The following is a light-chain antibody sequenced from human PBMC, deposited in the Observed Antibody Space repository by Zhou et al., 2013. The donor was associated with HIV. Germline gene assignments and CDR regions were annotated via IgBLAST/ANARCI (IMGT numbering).Light chain of an antibody. CDR1: QSVSSSY. V-gene: IGKV3-20*01. CDR3: QQYNDWPFS. Sequence: EIVLTQSPGTLSLSPGERATLSCRASQSVSSSYLAWYQQKPGQAPRLLIYGASSRATGIPDRFSGSGSGTDFILTISRLEPEDFAVYYCQQYNDWPFSFGQGTKLEI. CDR2: GAS. J-gene: IGKJ2*01.